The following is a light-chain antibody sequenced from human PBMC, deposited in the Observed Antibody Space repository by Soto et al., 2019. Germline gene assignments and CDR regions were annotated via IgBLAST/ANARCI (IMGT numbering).Light chain of an antibody. V-gene: IGKV1-5*01. Sequence: DIQMTQSPSSLSASVGDRVTITGRASQNIGRWLTWYQQKPGKAPKLMIYDASTLISGVPSRFSGSGSGTEFTLTISSLQPDDFTTYYCQQYNLHSPATFGQGTMVEIK. CDR1: QNIGRW. CDR3: QQYNLHSPAT. CDR2: DAS. J-gene: IGKJ1*01.